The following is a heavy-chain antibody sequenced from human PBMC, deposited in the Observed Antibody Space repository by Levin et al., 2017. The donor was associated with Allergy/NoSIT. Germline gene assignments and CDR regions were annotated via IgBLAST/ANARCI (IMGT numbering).Heavy chain of an antibody. Sequence: SETLSLTCTVSGGAISSSSYYWGWIRQPPGKGLEWIGSIYYSGSTYYNPSLKSRVTVSVDTSKNQFSLKLSSVTAADTAVYYCASILMVRGAFPTYYYDYYMDVWGKGTTVTVSS. V-gene: IGHV4-39*01. J-gene: IGHJ6*03. CDR2: IYYSGST. CDR1: GGAISSSSYY. CDR3: ASILMVRGAFPTYYYDYYMDV. D-gene: IGHD3-10*01.